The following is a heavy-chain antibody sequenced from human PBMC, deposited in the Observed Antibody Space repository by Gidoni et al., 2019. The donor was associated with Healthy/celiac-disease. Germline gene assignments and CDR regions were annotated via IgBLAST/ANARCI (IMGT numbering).Heavy chain of an antibody. V-gene: IGHV1-8*01. CDR3: ARRYCSSTSCREYYYYYYMDV. Sequence: QVQLVQSGAEVKKPGASVKVSCKASGYTFTSYDINWVRQATGQGLEWMGWMNPNSGNTGYAQKFQGRVTMTRNTSISTAYMELSSLRSEDTAVYYCARRYCSSTSCREYYYYYYMDVWGKGTTVTVSS. J-gene: IGHJ6*03. D-gene: IGHD2-2*01. CDR2: MNPNSGNT. CDR1: GYTFTSYD.